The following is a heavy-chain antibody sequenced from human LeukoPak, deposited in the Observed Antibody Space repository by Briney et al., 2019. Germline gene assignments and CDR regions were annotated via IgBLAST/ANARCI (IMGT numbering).Heavy chain of an antibody. J-gene: IGHJ4*02. V-gene: IGHV1-18*01. Sequence: ASVKVSCKASGYTFTSYGISWVRQAPGQGLEWMGWISAYNGNTNYAQKLQGRVTMTTDTSTSTAYMELSSLRSEDTAVYYCARSRPLVKLQRGENVDYWGQGTLVTVSS. CDR2: ISAYNGNT. CDR3: ARSRPLVKLQRGENVDY. CDR1: GYTFTSYG. D-gene: IGHD3-16*01.